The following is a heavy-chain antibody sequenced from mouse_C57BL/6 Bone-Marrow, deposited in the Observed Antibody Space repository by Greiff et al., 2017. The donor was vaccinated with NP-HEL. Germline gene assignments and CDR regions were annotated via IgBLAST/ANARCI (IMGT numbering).Heavy chain of an antibody. D-gene: IGHD1-1*01. V-gene: IGHV5-6*01. J-gene: IGHJ4*01. CDR2: ISSGGSYT. CDR1: GFTFSSYG. CDR3: ARHYYGSSWYYYAMDY. Sequence: EVMLVESRGDLVKPGGSLKLSCAASGFTFSSYGMSWVRQTPDKRLEWVATISSGGSYTYYPDSVKGRFTISRDNAKNTLYLQMSSLKSEDTAMYYCARHYYGSSWYYYAMDYWGQGTSVTVSS.